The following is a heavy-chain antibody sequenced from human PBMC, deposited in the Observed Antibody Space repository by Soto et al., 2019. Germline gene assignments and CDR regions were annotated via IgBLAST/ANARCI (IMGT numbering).Heavy chain of an antibody. Sequence: PSEPLSLTCTVSGGSISSGDYYWSWIRQPPGKGLEWIGYIYYSGSTYYNPSLKSRVTISVDTSKNQFSLKLSSVTAADTAVYYCARGFSGGRETTSPFDPWGQGTLVTVSS. CDR2: IYYSGST. CDR3: ARGFSGGRETTSPFDP. D-gene: IGHD1-7*01. V-gene: IGHV4-30-4*01. J-gene: IGHJ5*02. CDR1: GGSISSGDYY.